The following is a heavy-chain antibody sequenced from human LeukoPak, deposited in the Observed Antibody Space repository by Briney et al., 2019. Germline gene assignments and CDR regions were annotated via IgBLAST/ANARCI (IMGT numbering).Heavy chain of an antibody. V-gene: IGHV4-34*01. CDR2: INHSGST. D-gene: IGHD2-15*01. J-gene: IGHJ4*02. CDR1: GGSFSGYY. CDR3: ASVNSTPYP. Sequence: SETLSLTCAVYGGSFSGYYWSWIRQPPGKGLEWIGEINHSGSTNYNPSLKSRVTISVDTSKNQFSLRLSSVTAADTAVYYCASVNSTPYPWGQGTLVTVSS.